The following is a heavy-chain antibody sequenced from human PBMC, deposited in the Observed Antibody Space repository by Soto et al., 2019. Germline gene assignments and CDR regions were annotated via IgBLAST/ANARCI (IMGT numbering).Heavy chain of an antibody. CDR2: IDPSDSYT. CDR3: ARSPLLSGPECSSTSSYPNYGMDV. J-gene: IGHJ6*02. Sequence: GESLKISCKGSGYSFTSYWISWVRQMPGKGLEWMGRIDPSDSYTNYSPSFQGHVTITADKSISTAYLQWSSLKASDTAMYYCARSPLLSGPECSSTSSYPNYGMDVWGQGTTVTVSS. CDR1: GYSFTSYW. V-gene: IGHV5-10-1*01. D-gene: IGHD2-2*01.